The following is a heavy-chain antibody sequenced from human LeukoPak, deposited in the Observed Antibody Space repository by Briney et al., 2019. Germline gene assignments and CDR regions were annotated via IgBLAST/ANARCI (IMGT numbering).Heavy chain of an antibody. Sequence: GGSLRLSCAASGFTFGNNYMTWVRQAPGKGLEWVANIKQDASATAYVGSVKGRFTISRDNAKNSLYLQMNSLRAEDTAVYYCARDPGYDSSGYHNYYFDYWGQGTLVTVSS. J-gene: IGHJ4*02. D-gene: IGHD3-22*01. V-gene: IGHV3-7*01. CDR1: GFTFGNNY. CDR3: ARDPGYDSSGYHNYYFDY. CDR2: IKQDASAT.